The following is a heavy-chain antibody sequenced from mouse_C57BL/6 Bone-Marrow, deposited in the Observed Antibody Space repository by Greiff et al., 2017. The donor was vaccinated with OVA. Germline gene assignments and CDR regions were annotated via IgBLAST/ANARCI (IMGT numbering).Heavy chain of an antibody. J-gene: IGHJ3*01. D-gene: IGHD2-5*01. CDR2: ISNGGGST. CDR1: GFTFSDYY. CDR3: ARPAYYSNYGAY. V-gene: IGHV5-12*01. Sequence: EVKVVESGGGLVQPGGSLKLSCAASGFTFSDYYMYWVRQTPEKRLEWVAYISNGGGSTYYPDTVKGRFTISRDNAKNTLYLQMSRLKSEDTAMYYCARPAYYSNYGAYWGQGTLVTVSA.